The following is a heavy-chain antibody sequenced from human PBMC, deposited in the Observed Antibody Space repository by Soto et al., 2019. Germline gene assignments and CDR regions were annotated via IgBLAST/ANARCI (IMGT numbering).Heavy chain of an antibody. CDR3: ARAHGYYDSSGYYYYYGMDV. CDR1: GGTFSSYA. CDR2: IIPIFGTA. D-gene: IGHD3-22*01. Sequence: QVQLVQSGAEVKKPGSSVKVSCKASGGTFSSYAISWVRQAPGQGLEWMGGIIPIFGTANYAQKFQGRVTITADESPSTAYMELSSLRSEDTAVYYCARAHGYYDSSGYYYYYGMDVWGQGTTVTVSS. J-gene: IGHJ6*02. V-gene: IGHV1-69*12.